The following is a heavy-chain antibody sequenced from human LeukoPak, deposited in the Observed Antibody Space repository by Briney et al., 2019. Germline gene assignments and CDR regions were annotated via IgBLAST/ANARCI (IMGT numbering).Heavy chain of an antibody. D-gene: IGHD1-26*01. V-gene: IGHV3-23*01. CDR1: GFTFSSYA. CDR2: MSGSGGST. Sequence: PGASLRLSCAASGFTFSSYAMTWVRQAPGKGLEWVSAMSGSGGSTYYADSVKGRFTISRDNSKNTLYLQMNSLRAEDTAVYFCAKESLSHVGSNFVFWGQGTVVTVSS. CDR3: AKESLSHVGSNFVF. J-gene: IGHJ4*02.